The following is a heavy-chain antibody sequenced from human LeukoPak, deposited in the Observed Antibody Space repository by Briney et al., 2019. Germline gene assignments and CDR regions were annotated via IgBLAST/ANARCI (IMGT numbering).Heavy chain of an antibody. Sequence: GGSLRLSCAASGFTFTIYAMNWVRQAPGKGLEWVSGISGRGGSPYYAESVKGRFTISRDNSKNTLYLQLNSLRVEDMAVYYCAKDRVARDYDSSAFDYWGQGTLVTVSS. CDR3: AKDRVARDYDSSAFDY. CDR2: ISGRGGSP. V-gene: IGHV3-23*01. CDR1: GFTFTIYA. J-gene: IGHJ4*02. D-gene: IGHD3-22*01.